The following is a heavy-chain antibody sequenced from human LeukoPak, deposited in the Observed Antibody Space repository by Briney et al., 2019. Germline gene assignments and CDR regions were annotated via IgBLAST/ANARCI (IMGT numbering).Heavy chain of an antibody. D-gene: IGHD5-24*01. V-gene: IGHV4-39*07. CDR3: ARYVEMATPLYYFDY. J-gene: IGHJ4*02. Sequence: SETLSLTCTVSGGSISSSSYYWGWIRQPPGKGLEWIGSIYYSGSTYYNPSLKSRVTISVDTSKNQFSLKLSSVTAADTAVYYCARYVEMATPLYYFDYWGQGTLVTVSS. CDR2: IYYSGST. CDR1: GGSISSSSYY.